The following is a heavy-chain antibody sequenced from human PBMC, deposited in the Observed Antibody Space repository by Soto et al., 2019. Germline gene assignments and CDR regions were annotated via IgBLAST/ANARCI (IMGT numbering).Heavy chain of an antibody. Sequence: QVQLVQSGAEVKKPGSSVKVSCKASGGTFSSYTISWVRQAPGQGLEWMGRIIPILGIANYAQKVQGRVTSTAHKPTSTAYMELRSLRSEDTAVYYCARSPLPDAFDIWGQGTMVTVSS. V-gene: IGHV1-69*02. CDR1: GGTFSSYT. CDR2: IIPILGIA. CDR3: ARSPLPDAFDI. J-gene: IGHJ3*02.